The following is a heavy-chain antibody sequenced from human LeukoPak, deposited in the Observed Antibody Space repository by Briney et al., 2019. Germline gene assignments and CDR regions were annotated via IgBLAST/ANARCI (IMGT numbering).Heavy chain of an antibody. CDR2: IIPARGIA. V-gene: IGHV1-69*04. CDR1: GGTFSSYG. J-gene: IGHJ4*02. CDR3: ARDGRETGYSYGPHLNYFAY. Sequence: SVKVSCKASGGTFSSYGISWVRQAPGQGLEWMGRIIPARGIADYAQKFQGRVTLTAAKSPSPASMALSRLRSEDTAVYYCARDGRETGYSYGPHLNYFAYWGQGTLVTVSS. D-gene: IGHD5-18*01.